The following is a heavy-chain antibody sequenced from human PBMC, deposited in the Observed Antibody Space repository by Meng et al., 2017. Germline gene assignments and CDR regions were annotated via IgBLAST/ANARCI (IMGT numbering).Heavy chain of an antibody. CDR3: AKEPNIDY. CDR1: GGSISSSSYY. D-gene: IGHD1/OR15-1a*01. V-gene: IGHV4-39*07. Sequence: SETLSLTCTVSGGSISSSSYYWGWIRQPPGKGLEWIGSIYYSGSTYYNPSLKSRVTISVDTSKNQFSLKLSSVTAADTAVDYCAKEPNIDYWGHGTLVTVSS. J-gene: IGHJ4*01. CDR2: IYYSGST.